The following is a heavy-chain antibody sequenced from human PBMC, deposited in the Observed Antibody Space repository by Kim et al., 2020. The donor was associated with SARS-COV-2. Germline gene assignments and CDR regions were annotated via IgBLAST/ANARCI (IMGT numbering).Heavy chain of an antibody. CDR3: TTDNSVAGYGMDV. V-gene: IGHV3-15*01. Sequence: GGSLRLSCAASGFTFSNAWMSWVRQAPGKGLEWVGRIKSKTDGGTTDYAAPVKGRFTISRDDSKNTLYLQMNSLKTEDTAVYYCTTDNSVAGYGMDVWGQGTTVTVSS. CDR1: GFTFSNAW. J-gene: IGHJ6*02. D-gene: IGHD6-19*01. CDR2: IKSKTDGGTT.